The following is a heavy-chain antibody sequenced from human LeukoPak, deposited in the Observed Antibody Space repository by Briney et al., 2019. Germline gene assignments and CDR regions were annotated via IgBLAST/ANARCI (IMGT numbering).Heavy chain of an antibody. V-gene: IGHV1-2*02. J-gene: IGHJ4*02. D-gene: IGHD3-22*01. Sequence: ASVKVSCKASGYTFTDYYLHWLRQDPGQGLEWVGWINPNSGGTNYAQKFQGRVTMTRDMSISTAYMEVSRLTSDDTAVYYCARATIADSSTYYIDYWGLGTLVTVSS. CDR2: INPNSGGT. CDR1: GYTFTDYY. CDR3: ARATIADSSTYYIDY.